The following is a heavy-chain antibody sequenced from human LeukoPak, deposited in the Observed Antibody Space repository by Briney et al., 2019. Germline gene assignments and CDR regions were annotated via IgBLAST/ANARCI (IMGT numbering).Heavy chain of an antibody. V-gene: IGHV3-33*01. J-gene: IGHJ3*02. Sequence: PGGSLRLSCAASGFTFSSYGMHWVRQAPGKGLEWVAVIWYDGGNKYYADSVKGRFTISRDNSKNTLYLQMNSLRAEDTAVYYCARDLPLGYCSSTSCYWDDAFDIWGQGTMVTVSS. D-gene: IGHD2-2*01. CDR3: ARDLPLGYCSSTSCYWDDAFDI. CDR2: IWYDGGNK. CDR1: GFTFSSYG.